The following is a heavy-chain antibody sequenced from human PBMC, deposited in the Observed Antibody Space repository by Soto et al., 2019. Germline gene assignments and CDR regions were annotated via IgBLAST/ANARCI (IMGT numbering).Heavy chain of an antibody. J-gene: IGHJ3*02. CDR2: IYYSGST. CDR3: ARLTDIVVVVAARLATAFDI. Sequence: SETLSLTCTVSGGSISSSSYYWGWIRQPPGKGLEWIGSIYYSGSTYYNPSLKSRVTISVDTSKNQFSLKLSSVTAADTAVYYCARLTDIVVVVAARLATAFDIWGQGTMVTVSS. V-gene: IGHV4-39*01. D-gene: IGHD2-15*01. CDR1: GGSISSSSYY.